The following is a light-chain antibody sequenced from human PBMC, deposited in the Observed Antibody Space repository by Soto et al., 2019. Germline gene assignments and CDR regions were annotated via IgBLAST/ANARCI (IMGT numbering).Light chain of an antibody. V-gene: IGKV3-11*01. CDR2: RAS. Sequence: IVLTQSPATLSLSPGERATLSCWASQSVSTYLAWYQQKPGQTPRLLIYRASNRATGIPARFSGSGSGTDFTLTISSLEPEDFAVYYCQQRSNWSLTFGGGTKVDIK. CDR1: QSVSTY. J-gene: IGKJ4*01. CDR3: QQRSNWSLT.